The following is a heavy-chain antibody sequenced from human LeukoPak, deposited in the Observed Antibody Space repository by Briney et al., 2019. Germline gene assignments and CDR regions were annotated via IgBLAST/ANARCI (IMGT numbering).Heavy chain of an antibody. Sequence: SQTLSLTCTVSGDSVSSGSNYWSWTRQPAGKGLEWIGRIYNSWTTNYNPSLKSRVTISVDTSKNQFSLKLSSVTAADTAEYFWARCYYDFWSGTVNWFDPWGQGTLVTVSS. J-gene: IGHJ5*02. CDR2: IYNSWTT. CDR3: ARCYYDFWSGTVNWFDP. V-gene: IGHV4-61*02. CDR1: GDSVSSGSNY. D-gene: IGHD3-3*01.